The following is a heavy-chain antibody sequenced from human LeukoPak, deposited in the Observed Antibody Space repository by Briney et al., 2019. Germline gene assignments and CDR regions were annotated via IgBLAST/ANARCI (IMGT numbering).Heavy chain of an antibody. CDR3: ARHWSRRGQFDY. V-gene: IGHV4-59*08. CDR1: GGSISSYY. CDR2: IFYSGST. D-gene: IGHD3-3*01. Sequence: PSETLSLTCSVSGGSISSYYWNWIRQPPGKGLEWIGYIFYSGSTYYNPSLKSRVTISVDTSKNQFSLKLSSVTAADTAVYYCARHWSRRGQFDYWGQGTLVTVSS. J-gene: IGHJ4*02.